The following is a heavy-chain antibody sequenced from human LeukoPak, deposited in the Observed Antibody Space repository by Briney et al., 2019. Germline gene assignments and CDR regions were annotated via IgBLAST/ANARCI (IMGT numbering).Heavy chain of an antibody. CDR3: AAMIGYFDY. D-gene: IGHD3-22*01. Sequence: SETLSLTCTVSGGSISSSSYYWSCIRQPAVKALEWIGRMYTSGATNYNPSLKSRVTMSMDKSKNQFSLKLTSVTAADTAVYYCAAMIGYFDYWGQGALVIVSS. J-gene: IGHJ4*02. CDR1: GGSISSSSYY. CDR2: MYTSGAT. V-gene: IGHV4-61*02.